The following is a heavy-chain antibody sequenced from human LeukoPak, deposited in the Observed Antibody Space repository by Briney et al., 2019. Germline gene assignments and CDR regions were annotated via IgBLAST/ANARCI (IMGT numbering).Heavy chain of an antibody. CDR3: ARARYYDILTCYYGRHLDY. CDR2: ISSSGSTI. Sequence: PAGGSLRLSCAASGFTFSSYEMNWVRQAPGKGLEWVSYISSSGSTIYYADSVKGRFTISRDNAKNSLYLQMNSLRAEDTAVYYCARARYYDILTCYYGRHLDYWGLGTRVSV. V-gene: IGHV3-48*03. CDR1: GFTFSSYE. J-gene: IGHJ4*01. D-gene: IGHD3-9*01.